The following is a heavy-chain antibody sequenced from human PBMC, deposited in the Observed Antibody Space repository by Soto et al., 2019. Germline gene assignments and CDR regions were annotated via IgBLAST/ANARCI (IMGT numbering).Heavy chain of an antibody. Sequence: QVQLVQSGAEVKKPGASVKVSCKASGYTFTSYAMHWVRQAPGQRLEWMGWINAGNGNTKYSQKFQGRVTITRDKSETTDHTEMSSLTAEDTAVYYCARDLGFGLSDYRNQGTLVTISS. CDR2: INAGNGNT. J-gene: IGHJ4*02. V-gene: IGHV1-3*01. D-gene: IGHD3-10*01. CDR1: GYTFTSYA. CDR3: ARDLGFGLSDY.